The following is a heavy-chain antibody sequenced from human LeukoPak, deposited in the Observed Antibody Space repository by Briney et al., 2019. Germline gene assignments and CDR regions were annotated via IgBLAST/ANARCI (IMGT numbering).Heavy chain of an antibody. V-gene: IGHV3-48*01. D-gene: IGHD5-18*01. CDR2: ISTSSSTI. J-gene: IGHJ3*02. Sequence: QPGGSLRLSCAASGFTFNNYNMNWVRQAPGKGLEWVSYISTSSSTIYYADSVKGRFTISRDNANNSLYLQMNSLRAEDTAVYYCARGINSSSAFDIWGQGTMVTVSS. CDR1: GFTFNNYN. CDR3: ARGINSSSAFDI.